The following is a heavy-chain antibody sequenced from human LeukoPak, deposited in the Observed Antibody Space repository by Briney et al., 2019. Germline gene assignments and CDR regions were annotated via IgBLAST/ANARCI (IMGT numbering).Heavy chain of an antibody. Sequence: PGGSLRLSCAAAGFTFSSYEMNWVRQAPGKRLEWVSYIISIVNTIYYADSVKGRFTISRDNAKNSLFLQMNSLRAEDTGVYYCARDLHGYCSGGYCYSGGWFDPWGQGTLVTVSS. CDR1: GFTFSSYE. CDR3: ARDLHGYCSGGYCYSGGWFDP. V-gene: IGHV3-48*03. CDR2: IISIVNTI. D-gene: IGHD2-15*01. J-gene: IGHJ5*02.